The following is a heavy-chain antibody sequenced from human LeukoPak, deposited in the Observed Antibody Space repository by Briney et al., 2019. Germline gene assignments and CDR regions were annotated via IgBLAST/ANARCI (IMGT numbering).Heavy chain of an antibody. Sequence: SETLSLTCTASGCSISSYYWSWIRQPPGKGLEWIGNIYYSGSTNYNPSLKSRVTISVDTSKNHFSLKLSSVTAADTAVYYCTRGSIAYYYMDVWGKGTTVTISS. J-gene: IGHJ6*03. CDR2: IYYSGST. CDR3: TRGSIAYYYMDV. D-gene: IGHD3-22*01. V-gene: IGHV4-59*01. CDR1: GCSISSYY.